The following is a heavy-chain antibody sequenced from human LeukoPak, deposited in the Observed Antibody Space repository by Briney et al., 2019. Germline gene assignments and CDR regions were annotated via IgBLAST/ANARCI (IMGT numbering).Heavy chain of an antibody. D-gene: IGHD1-26*01. Sequence: QTGRSPRLSCAASGFIFSNYGMHWVRQAPGKGLEWVAVISYDGSNKYYADSVKGRFTISRDNSKNTVYLQMNSLRAEDTAVYYCATESGIVGATGFDYWGQGTLVTVSS. CDR3: ATESGIVGATGFDY. CDR2: ISYDGSNK. CDR1: GFIFSNYG. V-gene: IGHV3-30*03. J-gene: IGHJ4*02.